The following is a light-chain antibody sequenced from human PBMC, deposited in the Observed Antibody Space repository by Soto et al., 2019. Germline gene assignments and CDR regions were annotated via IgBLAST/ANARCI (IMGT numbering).Light chain of an antibody. V-gene: IGLV2-14*03. CDR2: DVS. Sequence: QSVLTQPASVSGSPGQSITISCTGTSSDVGNYNYVSWYQHHPGKAPKLMIYDVSNRPSGVSNRFSGSKSGNTASLTISGLQAEDEAGYYCSSYTSRSTPCVFGTGTKVTVL. CDR1: SSDVGNYNY. CDR3: SSYTSRSTPCV. J-gene: IGLJ1*01.